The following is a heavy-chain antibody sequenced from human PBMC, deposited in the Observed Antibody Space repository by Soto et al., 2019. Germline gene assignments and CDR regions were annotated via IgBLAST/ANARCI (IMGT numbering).Heavy chain of an antibody. CDR3: AGHSSTSIN. Sequence: EVRMVESGGGLVQPGGSLRLSCAASGFTFSSYEMTWFRQAPGKGLEWVSYIPSGGDTIRYADSVRGRFTASRDDTESSLFLHMHSLRAGDTAIYYCAGHSSTSINWGQGTLVIVSS. D-gene: IGHD4-4*01. CDR2: IPSGGDTI. V-gene: IGHV3-48*03. J-gene: IGHJ4*02. CDR1: GFTFSSYE.